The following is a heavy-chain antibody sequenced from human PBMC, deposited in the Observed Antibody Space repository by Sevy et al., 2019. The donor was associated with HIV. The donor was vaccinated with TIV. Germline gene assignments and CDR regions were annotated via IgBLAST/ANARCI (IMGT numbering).Heavy chain of an antibody. V-gene: IGHV3-48*03. Sequence: GGSLRLSCAASGFTFSTYEMNWVRQAPGKGLEWVSYISSSGSTIYYADSVKGRFTISRDKAKNSLYLQMNSLRAEDTAVYYCARGEWGGVNYWGQGTLVTVSS. J-gene: IGHJ4*02. CDR2: ISSSGSTI. D-gene: IGHD3-16*01. CDR3: ARGEWGGVNY. CDR1: GFTFSTYE.